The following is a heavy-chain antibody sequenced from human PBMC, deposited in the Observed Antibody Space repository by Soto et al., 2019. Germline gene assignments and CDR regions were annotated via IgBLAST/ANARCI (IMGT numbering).Heavy chain of an antibody. CDR2: ISSSGIST. Sequence: GGSLRLSCAASGFTFSSYSMNWVRQAPGKGLEWVSSISSSGISTYYTDSVKGRFTISRDNSKNTVFLQMNSLRDEDTAVYYCVKPPVITASYYYYDMDVWGQGTTVTVSS. CDR3: VKPPVITASYYYYDMDV. V-gene: IGHV3-23*01. J-gene: IGHJ6*02. CDR1: GFTFSSYS. D-gene: IGHD4-4*01.